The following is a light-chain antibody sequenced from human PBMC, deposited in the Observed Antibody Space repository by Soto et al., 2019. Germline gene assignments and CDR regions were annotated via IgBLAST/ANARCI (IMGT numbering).Light chain of an antibody. CDR1: QSVSNNY. CDR3: PQYGRSGT. Sequence: MVLTRSPGPLSLCPGESATLSCRASQSVSNNYLAWYQQKPGQAPRLLIYGASNRATGIADRFSGCGSGTDFTPAIIGREPEDFAVYYGPQYGRSGTFGPGTKVDIK. V-gene: IGKV3-20*01. J-gene: IGKJ1*01. CDR2: GAS.